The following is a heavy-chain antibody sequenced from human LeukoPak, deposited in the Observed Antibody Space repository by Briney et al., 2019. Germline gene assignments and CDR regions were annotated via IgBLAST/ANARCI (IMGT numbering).Heavy chain of an antibody. Sequence: SETLSLTCTVSGVSISSSSYYWGWIRQPPGKGLEWIGSIHYSGSTYYNPSLKSRVTISVDTSKNQFSLNLTSVTAADTAVYYCARAMSIAARLQTIFDYWGQGTLVTVSS. CDR2: IHYSGST. D-gene: IGHD6-6*01. CDR3: ARAMSIAARLQTIFDY. J-gene: IGHJ4*02. CDR1: GVSISSSSYY. V-gene: IGHV4-39*07.